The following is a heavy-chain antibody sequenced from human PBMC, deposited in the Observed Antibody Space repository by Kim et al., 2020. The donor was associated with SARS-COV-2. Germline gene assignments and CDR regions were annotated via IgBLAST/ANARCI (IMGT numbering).Heavy chain of an antibody. CDR2: ISGSGGST. J-gene: IGHJ5*02. Sequence: GGSLRLSCAASGFTFSSYAMSWVRQAPGKGLEWVSAISGSGGSTYYADSVKGRFTISRDNSKNTLYLQMNSLRAEDTAVYYCAKDGCSQQLVRLCWFDPWGQGTLVTVSS. D-gene: IGHD6-13*01. V-gene: IGHV3-23*01. CDR3: AKDGCSQQLVRLCWFDP. CDR1: GFTFSSYA.